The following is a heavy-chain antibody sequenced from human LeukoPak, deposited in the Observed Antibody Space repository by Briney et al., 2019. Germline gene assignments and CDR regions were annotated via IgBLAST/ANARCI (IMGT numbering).Heavy chain of an antibody. CDR1: GRSISSSRYH. J-gene: IGHJ1*01. Sequence: SETLTLTCTVSGRSISSSRYHWGWVRQPPGKGLERLGRIYYNGSTYYNPSLTSRVTICVDQSNNQFAIKQTSVSAADTAVYYCARTVGQYYYDSSGYYGEYFQHWGQGTLVTVSS. D-gene: IGHD3-22*01. CDR2: IYYNGST. V-gene: IGHV4-39*01. CDR3: ARTVGQYYYDSSGYYGEYFQH.